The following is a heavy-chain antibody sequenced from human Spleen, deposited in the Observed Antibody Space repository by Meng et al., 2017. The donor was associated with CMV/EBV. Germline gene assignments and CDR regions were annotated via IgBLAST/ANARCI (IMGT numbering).Heavy chain of an antibody. CDR2: MNPNSGNT. CDR1: GYTFTSYD. D-gene: IGHD2-2*01. J-gene: IGHJ3*02. V-gene: IGHV1-8*01. CDR3: ARGVVPADDAFDI. Sequence: ASVKVSCKASGYTFTSYDINWVRQATGQGLEWMGWMNPNSGNTGYAQKFQGRVTKTRNTSISTAYMELSSLRSEDTAVYYCARGVVPADDAFDIWGQGTMVTVSS.